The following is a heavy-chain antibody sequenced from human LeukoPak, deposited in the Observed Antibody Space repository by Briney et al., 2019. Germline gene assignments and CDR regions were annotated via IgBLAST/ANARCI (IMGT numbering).Heavy chain of an antibody. CDR3: ARGSVDAFDI. J-gene: IGHJ3*02. CDR1: CGSISSGGYY. Sequence: SETLSLTCTVYCGSISSGGYYWSWIRQHPGEGLQWIGYIYYTGTTYYNPSLKSRVTIAVDTSKNQFSLKLSSVTAADTAVYYCARGSVDAFDIWGQGTMVTVSS. CDR2: IYYTGTT. V-gene: IGHV4-31*03.